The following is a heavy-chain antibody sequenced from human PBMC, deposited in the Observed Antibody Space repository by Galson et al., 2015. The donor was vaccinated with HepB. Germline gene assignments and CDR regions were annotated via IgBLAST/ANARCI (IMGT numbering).Heavy chain of an antibody. V-gene: IGHV4-59*02. CDR3: AKIKAGGASFDI. Sequence: SETLSLTCTVSGGSVSSSYWSWLRHPPGKELEWIAHIYYTGSNNYNPSLRSRATIPIDRSANQFSLRLRSVTAADTAVYYCAKIKAGGASFDIWGQGTMVTVSS. J-gene: IGHJ3*02. CDR2: IYYTGSN. D-gene: IGHD4-17*01. CDR1: GGSVSSSY.